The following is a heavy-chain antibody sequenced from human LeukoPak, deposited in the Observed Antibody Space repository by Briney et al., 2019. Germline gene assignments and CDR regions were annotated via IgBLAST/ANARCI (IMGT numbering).Heavy chain of an antibody. CDR3: ARDGSDIVDT. V-gene: IGHV1-2*02. CDR2: INPNSGGT. D-gene: IGHD2-15*01. CDR1: GYTFTGYY. Sequence: ASVTVSCKASGYTFTGYYLHWVRQPPGQGLEWMGWINPNSGGTNYAQKFQGRVTMTSDTSSSTAYIELSTLRSDAAVVYYGARDGSDIVDTWGHGTLVTVSS. J-gene: IGHJ4*01.